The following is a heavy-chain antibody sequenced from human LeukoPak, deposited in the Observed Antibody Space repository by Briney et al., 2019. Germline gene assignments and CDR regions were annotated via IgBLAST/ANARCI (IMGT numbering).Heavy chain of an antibody. V-gene: IGHV4-39*02. CDR1: GGSISSSSYY. D-gene: IGHD6-6*01. J-gene: IGHJ4*02. CDR3: ARDLPYSSSSGDYFDY. Sequence: SETLSLTCTVSGGSISSSSYYWGWIRQPPGKGLEWIGSIYYSGGTYYNPSLKSRVTISVDTSKNQFSLKLSSVTAADTAVYYCARDLPYSSSSGDYFDYWGQGTLVTVSS. CDR2: IYYSGGT.